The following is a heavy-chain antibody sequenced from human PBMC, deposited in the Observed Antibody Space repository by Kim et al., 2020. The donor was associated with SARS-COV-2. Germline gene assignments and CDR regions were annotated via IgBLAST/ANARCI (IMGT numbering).Heavy chain of an antibody. CDR3: ARLIVRGPENWFDP. D-gene: IGHD3-10*01. V-gene: IGHV5-51*01. J-gene: IGHJ5*02. Sequence: GPSFQGQVTISANKSISTAYLQWSSLKASDTAMYYCARLIVRGPENWFDPWGQGTLVTVSS.